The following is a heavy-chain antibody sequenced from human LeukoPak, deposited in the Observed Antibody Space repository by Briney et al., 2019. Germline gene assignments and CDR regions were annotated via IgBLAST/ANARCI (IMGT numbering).Heavy chain of an antibody. J-gene: IGHJ4*02. CDR2: IYYSGST. CDR3: ARAGDSSSYFDY. CDR1: GGSISSGGYY. V-gene: IGHV4-31*03. Sequence: SETLSLTCTVSGGSISSGGYYWSWIRQHPGKGLEWIGYIYYSGSTYYNPSLKSRVTISVDTSKNQFSLKLSSVTAAGTAVYYCARAGDSSSYFDYWGQGTLVTVSS. D-gene: IGHD6-6*01.